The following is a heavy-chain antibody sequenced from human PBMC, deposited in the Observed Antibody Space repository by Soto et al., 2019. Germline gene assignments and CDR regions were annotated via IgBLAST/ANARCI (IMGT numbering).Heavy chain of an antibody. J-gene: IGHJ3*02. Sequence: QVQLVQSGAEVKKPGSSVKVSCKASGGTFSSYTISWVRQAPGQGLEWMGRIIPILGIANYAQKFQGRVTITADKSTSTANMELSSLISEATAVYYCARAMTTVTTDAFDIWGQGTMVTVAS. D-gene: IGHD4-17*01. CDR3: ARAMTTVTTDAFDI. CDR1: GGTFSSYT. CDR2: IIPILGIA. V-gene: IGHV1-69*02.